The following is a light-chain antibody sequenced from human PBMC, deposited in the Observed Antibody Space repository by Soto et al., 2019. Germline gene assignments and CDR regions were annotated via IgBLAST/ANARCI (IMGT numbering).Light chain of an antibody. Sequence: QSVLTQPPSVSGAPGQRVTISCTGSSSNIGAGYDVHWYQQLPGTAPKLLIYGNDNRPSGVPDRFSGSKSGTSASLAITGLQAEDEADYYCQSYDSRLSGSRVFGTGTKVTVL. CDR2: GND. J-gene: IGLJ1*01. V-gene: IGLV1-40*01. CDR1: SSNIGAGYD. CDR3: QSYDSRLSGSRV.